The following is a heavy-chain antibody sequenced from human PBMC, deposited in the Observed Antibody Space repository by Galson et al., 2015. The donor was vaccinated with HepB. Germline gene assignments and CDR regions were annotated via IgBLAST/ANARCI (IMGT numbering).Heavy chain of an antibody. CDR3: ARLKRRPYSSGGEYYFDY. Sequence: SLRLSCAASGFTFSDYYMSWIRQAPGKGLEWVSYISSSSSYTNYADSVKGRFTISRDNAKNSLYLQMNSLRAEDTAVYYCARLKRRPYSSGGEYYFDYWGQGTLVTVSS. V-gene: IGHV3-11*06. J-gene: IGHJ4*02. CDR1: GFTFSDYY. D-gene: IGHD6-19*01. CDR2: ISSSSSYT.